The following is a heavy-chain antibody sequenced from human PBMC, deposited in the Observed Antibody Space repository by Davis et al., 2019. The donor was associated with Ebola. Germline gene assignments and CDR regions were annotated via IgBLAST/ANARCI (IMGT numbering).Heavy chain of an antibody. CDR3: ARYSSSWALYDAFDI. CDR1: GFTFSSYS. J-gene: IGHJ3*02. CDR2: ISSSSSTI. Sequence: PGGSLRLSCAASGFTFSSYSMNWVRQAPGKGLKWVSYISSSSSTIYYADSVKGRFTISRDNSKNTLYLQMNSLRAEDTAVYYCARYSSSWALYDAFDIWGQGTMVTVSS. D-gene: IGHD6-13*01. V-gene: IGHV3-48*01.